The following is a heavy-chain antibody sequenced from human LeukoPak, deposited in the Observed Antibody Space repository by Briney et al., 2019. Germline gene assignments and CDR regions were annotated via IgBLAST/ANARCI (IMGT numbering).Heavy chain of an antibody. Sequence: PGGSLRLSCAASGFTFSSYAMSWVRQAPGKGLGWVSAISGSGGSTYYADSVKGRFTISRDNSKNTLYLQMNSLRAEDTAVYYCATAASSSWYEMPIDYWGQGTLVTVSS. CDR2: ISGSGGST. V-gene: IGHV3-23*01. D-gene: IGHD6-13*01. CDR3: ATAASSSWYEMPIDY. J-gene: IGHJ4*02. CDR1: GFTFSSYA.